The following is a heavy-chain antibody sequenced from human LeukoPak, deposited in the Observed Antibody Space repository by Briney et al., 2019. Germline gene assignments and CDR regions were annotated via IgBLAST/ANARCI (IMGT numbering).Heavy chain of an antibody. D-gene: IGHD6-13*01. CDR3: AREAAGSQYYYGMDV. CDR1: GFTVSSNY. J-gene: IGHJ6*02. V-gene: IGHV3-53*01. CDR2: IYTGGTT. Sequence: GGSLRLSCAASGFTVSSNYMSWVRQAPGKGLEWGSVIYTGGTTYYADSVKGRFTISRDNSKNTLYLQMNSLRVEDTAVYYCAREAAGSQYYYGMDVWGQGTTVTVSS.